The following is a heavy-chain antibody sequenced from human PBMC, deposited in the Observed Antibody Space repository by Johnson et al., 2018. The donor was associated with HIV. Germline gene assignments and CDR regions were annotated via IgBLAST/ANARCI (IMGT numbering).Heavy chain of an antibody. D-gene: IGHD3-22*01. V-gene: IGHV3-30*04. CDR2: ISYDGSNK. Sequence: QVQLLESGGGVVQPGRSLRLSCAASGFTFSSYAMHWVRQAPGKGLEWVAVISYDGSNKYYADSVKGRFTISRDNSKNTLYLQMNSLRVEDTAVYYCARLSMIGVLITPGAFYIWGQGTMVTVSS. CDR3: ARLSMIGVLITPGAFYI. CDR1: GFTFSSYA. J-gene: IGHJ3*02.